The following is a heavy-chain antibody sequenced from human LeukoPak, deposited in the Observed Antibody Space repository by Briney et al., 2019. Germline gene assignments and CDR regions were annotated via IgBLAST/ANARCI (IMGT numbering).Heavy chain of an antibody. CDR2: IYHSGST. CDR1: GGSISSSNW. Sequence: SGTLSLTCTVSGGSISSSNWWSWVRQPPGKGLEWIGEIYHSGSTNYNPSLKSRVTISVDKSKNQFSLKLSSVTAADTAVYYCARASYSGSPNFDYWGQGTLVTVSS. D-gene: IGHD1-26*01. V-gene: IGHV4-4*02. CDR3: ARASYSGSPNFDY. J-gene: IGHJ4*02.